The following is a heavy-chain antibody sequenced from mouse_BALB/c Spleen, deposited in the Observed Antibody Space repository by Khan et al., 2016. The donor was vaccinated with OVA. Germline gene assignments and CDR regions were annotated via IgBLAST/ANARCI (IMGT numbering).Heavy chain of an antibody. Sequence: EVQLQQSRAEFLKPGASVKLSCTSSGFNIKDTYMHWVKQRPEQGLEWIGRIDPANGDTKYDPKFQDKATITADTSSNTAYLQLSSLTSEDTAVYYCATIYGNPFAYWGQGTLVTVSA. CDR1: GFNIKDTY. D-gene: IGHD2-1*01. V-gene: IGHV14-3*02. CDR3: ATIYGNPFAY. J-gene: IGHJ3*01. CDR2: IDPANGDT.